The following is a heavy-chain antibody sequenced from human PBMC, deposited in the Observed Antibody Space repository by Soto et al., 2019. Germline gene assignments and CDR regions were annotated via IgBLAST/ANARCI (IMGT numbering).Heavy chain of an antibody. CDR3: ARYGYSYANYYYGMDV. J-gene: IGHJ6*02. Sequence: QVQLVQSGAEVKKPGASVKVSCKASGYTFSSYGVTWVRQAPGQGLEWMGWISAYKGNTNYAQKLQGRVTITTDTSTSTAYMELRSLRSDDTAVYYCARYGYSYANYYYGMDVWGQGTTVTVSS. D-gene: IGHD5-18*01. CDR2: ISAYKGNT. CDR1: GYTFSSYG. V-gene: IGHV1-18*01.